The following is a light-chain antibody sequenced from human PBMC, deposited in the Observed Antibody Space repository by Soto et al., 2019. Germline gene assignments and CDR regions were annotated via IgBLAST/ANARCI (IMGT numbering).Light chain of an antibody. Sequence: DLQMTQSPSSLSASVGDRVTLTCRASQSINTFLNWYQQKPGKAPQLLIYAASSLRSGVPSRFSGSRSGSDFTLTISNLQPADFVTFSCQQSYSPPYTFGQGTQLEIK. V-gene: IGKV1-39*01. CDR3: QQSYSPPYT. CDR1: QSINTF. CDR2: AAS. J-gene: IGKJ2*01.